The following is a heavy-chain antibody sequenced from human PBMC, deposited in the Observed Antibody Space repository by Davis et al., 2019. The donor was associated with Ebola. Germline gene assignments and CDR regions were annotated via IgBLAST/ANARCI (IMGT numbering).Heavy chain of an antibody. CDR3: ARSRRYSDNSAYYYFDY. V-gene: IGHV3-21*04. J-gene: IGHJ4*02. D-gene: IGHD3-22*01. CDR2: ISSSSSYI. CDR1: GFTFSSYS. Sequence: GESPKISCAASGFTFSSYSMNWVRPAPGKGLEWVSSISSSSSYIYYADSEKRRFTISRDNSKNTLYLQMDSLRAEDTAVYYCARSRRYSDNSAYYYFDYWGQGTLVTVSS.